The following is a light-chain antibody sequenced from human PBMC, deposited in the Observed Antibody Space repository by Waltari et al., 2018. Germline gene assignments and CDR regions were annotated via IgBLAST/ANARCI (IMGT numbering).Light chain of an antibody. Sequence: EIVLTQSPGTASLSPGERVTLSCRASQSVGSSSLAWYQHKPGQAPRLVIYRASRRATGISDRFSGSGSGTDFSHIISRLVPEVFVVYYCQQHVTLPGTGGQVTKVEIK. CDR1: QSVGSSS. V-gene: IGKV3-20*01. CDR3: QQHVTLPGT. CDR2: RAS. J-gene: IGKJ1*01.